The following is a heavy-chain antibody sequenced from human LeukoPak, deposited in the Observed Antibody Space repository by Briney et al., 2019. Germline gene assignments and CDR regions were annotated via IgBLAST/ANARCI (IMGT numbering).Heavy chain of an antibody. CDR2: IIPVFGTP. V-gene: IGHV1-69*06. CDR1: GGTFSSYA. D-gene: IGHD2-21*01. J-gene: IGHJ5*02. CDR3: ARVGRDRTQFDP. Sequence: ASVKVSCKASGGTFSSYAITWVRQAPGQGLEWMGGIIPVFGTPNYAQKYQGRVTITADKSTSTSYMELSSLRSEDTAVYYCARVGRDRTQFDPWGQGTLVTVSS.